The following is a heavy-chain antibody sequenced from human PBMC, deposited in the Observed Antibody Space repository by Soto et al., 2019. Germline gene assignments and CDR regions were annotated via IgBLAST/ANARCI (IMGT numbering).Heavy chain of an antibody. Sequence: QVQLVQSGAEVKKPGSSVKVSCKASGGPFSDYSINWVRQAPGQGLECMEGIIPIFATPNYAQKFQGRVTITADKSTSKAYMALSNLRSEDTAISFRARGPDYGTNSGLGLVDYWGQGPLVTVTS. CDR3: ARGPDYGTNSGLGLVDY. V-gene: IGHV1-69*06. D-gene: IGHD4-17*01. CDR2: IIPIFATP. CDR1: GGPFSDYS. J-gene: IGHJ4*02.